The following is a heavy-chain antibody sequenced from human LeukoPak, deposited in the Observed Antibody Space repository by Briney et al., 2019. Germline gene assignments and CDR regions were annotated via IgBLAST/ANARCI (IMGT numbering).Heavy chain of an antibody. CDR1: GFPFSSYG. V-gene: IGHV3-30*18. CDR2: ISYDGSNK. J-gene: IGHJ4*02. Sequence: PGGSLRLSCAASGFPFSSYGMHWVRQAPGKGLEWVAVISYDGSNKYYADSVKGRFTISRDNSKNTLYLQMNSLRAEDTAVYYCAKGAIYDYVWGSSLGYWGQGTLVTVSS. D-gene: IGHD3-16*01. CDR3: AKGAIYDYVWGSSLGY.